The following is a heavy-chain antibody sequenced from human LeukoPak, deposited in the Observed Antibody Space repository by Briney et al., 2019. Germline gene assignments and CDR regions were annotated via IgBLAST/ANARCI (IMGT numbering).Heavy chain of an antibody. D-gene: IGHD3-10*01. CDR3: ARLLRYYGSGSLRYDY. Sequence: PSETLSLTCTVSGGSINSYYWSWIRQPPGKGLECIGYIHYTGSTNYNPSLKSRVTISVDTSKNQFSLKLSSVTAADTAVYYCARLLRYYGSGSLRYDYWGQGTLVTVSS. CDR1: GGSINSYY. J-gene: IGHJ4*02. V-gene: IGHV4-59*12. CDR2: IHYTGST.